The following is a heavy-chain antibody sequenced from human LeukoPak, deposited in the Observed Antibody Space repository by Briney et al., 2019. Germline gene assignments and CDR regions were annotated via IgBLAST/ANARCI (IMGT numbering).Heavy chain of an antibody. CDR3: ARHEGSGSYYSY. D-gene: IGHD1-26*01. CDR2: ISPDDSDI. Sequence: PGESLKISCKGSGYSFTTYWIAWVRQMPGRGLEWMGIISPDDSDIRYSPSFQGHVTISADKSISTAYLQWSSLQASDTAMYYCARHEGSGSYYSYWGQGTLVTLSS. CDR1: GYSFTTYW. J-gene: IGHJ4*02. V-gene: IGHV5-51*01.